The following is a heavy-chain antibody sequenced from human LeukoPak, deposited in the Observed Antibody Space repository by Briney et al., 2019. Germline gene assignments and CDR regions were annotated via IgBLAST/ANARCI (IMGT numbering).Heavy chain of an antibody. Sequence: ASVKVSCKASGYTFTSYYMHWVRQAPGQGLEWMGIINPSCGSTSYAQKLQGRVTMTRDTPTSTVYMELSSLRSEDTAVYYCAREHEDGWNDHLINYWGQGTLVTVSS. CDR1: GYTFTSYY. D-gene: IGHD1-1*01. CDR2: INPSCGST. J-gene: IGHJ4*02. V-gene: IGHV1-46*01. CDR3: AREHEDGWNDHLINY.